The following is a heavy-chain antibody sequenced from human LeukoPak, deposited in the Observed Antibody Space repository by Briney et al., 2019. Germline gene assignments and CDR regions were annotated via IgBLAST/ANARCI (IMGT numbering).Heavy chain of an antibody. V-gene: IGHV3-74*01. CDR2: INSAGNNV. CDR1: GFTFGDYW. D-gene: IGHD3-10*01. Sequence: PGGSLRLSCVGSGFTFGDYWMHWVRQSPAKGLVWVSRINSAGNNVVYADSVKGRFTISRDNGQNTLSLQMNSLRAEDTAVYYCARDGSGRVPEMSAPDYWGQGTLVTVSS. CDR3: ARDGSGRVPEMSAPDY. J-gene: IGHJ4*02.